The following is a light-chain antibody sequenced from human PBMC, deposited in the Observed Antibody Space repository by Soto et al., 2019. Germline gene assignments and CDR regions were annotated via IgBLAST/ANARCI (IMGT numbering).Light chain of an antibody. CDR2: GAS. J-gene: IGKJ1*01. Sequence: QPPATLSVSPGERATLSCRASQSVSSSYLAWYQQKPGQAPRLLIYGASIRATGIPDRFSGSGSGTDFTLTISRLEPEDFAVYYCQQPWTFAQGTKVAIK. V-gene: IGKV3D-20*02. CDR3: QQPWT. CDR1: QSVSSSY.